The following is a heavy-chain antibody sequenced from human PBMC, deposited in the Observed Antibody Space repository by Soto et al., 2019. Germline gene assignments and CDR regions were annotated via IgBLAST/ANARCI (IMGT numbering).Heavy chain of an antibody. CDR2: ISYDGSNK. V-gene: IGHV3-30-3*01. CDR3: AREIERLLGY. Sequence: QVQVVESGGGVVQPGRSLRLSCAASGFTFSSYAMHWVRQAPGKGLEWMAVISYDGSNKYYTDSVKGRFTISRDNSKNKLYLQMNSLRAEDTAVYYCAREIERLLGYWGQGTLVTVSS. D-gene: IGHD3-10*01. J-gene: IGHJ4*02. CDR1: GFTFSSYA.